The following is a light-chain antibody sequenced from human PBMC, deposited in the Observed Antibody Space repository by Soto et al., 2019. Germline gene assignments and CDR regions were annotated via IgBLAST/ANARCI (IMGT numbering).Light chain of an antibody. V-gene: IGKV3-20*01. Sequence: EIVLTQSPGTLSLSPGERATLSCRASHSVSSSYLAWYQQKPGQAPRLLIYGASSRATGIPDRFSGSGSGTDFPLTISRLEPEDVAVYYCQQYGSSPYTFGQGTKLEIK. J-gene: IGKJ2*01. CDR1: HSVSSSY. CDR3: QQYGSSPYT. CDR2: GAS.